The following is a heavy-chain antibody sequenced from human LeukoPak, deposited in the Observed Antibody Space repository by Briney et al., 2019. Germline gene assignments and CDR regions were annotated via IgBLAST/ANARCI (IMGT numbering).Heavy chain of an antibody. J-gene: IGHJ6*02. CDR2: INPNSGGT. CDR1: GYTFTSYY. CDR3: ARDRGPAYYDFWSGYFDYYYGMDV. V-gene: IGHV1-2*06. D-gene: IGHD3-3*01. Sequence: ASVKVSCKASGYTFTSYYMHWVRQAPGQGLEWMGRINPNSGGTNYAQKFQGRVTMTRDTSISTAYMELSRLRSDDTAVYYCARDRGPAYYDFWSGYFDYYYGMDVWGQGTTVTVSS.